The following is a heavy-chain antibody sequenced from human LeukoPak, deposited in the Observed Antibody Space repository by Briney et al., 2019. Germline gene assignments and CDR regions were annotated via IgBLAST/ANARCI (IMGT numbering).Heavy chain of an antibody. CDR2: ISRDGST. D-gene: IGHD1-26*01. Sequence: SETLSLTCAVSGDSISSALWWNWVRQPPGKGLDWIGEISRDGSTKYNPPLKNRVTISKDNSKNQFSLKLNSVTAADTAVYYCTTSSGWYSLNYWGQGVLITVSS. CDR3: TTSSGWYSLNY. CDR1: GDSISSALW. J-gene: IGHJ4*02. V-gene: IGHV4-4*02.